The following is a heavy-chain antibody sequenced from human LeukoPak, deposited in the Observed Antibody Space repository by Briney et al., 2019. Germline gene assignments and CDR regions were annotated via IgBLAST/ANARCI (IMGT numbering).Heavy chain of an antibody. Sequence: ASVKVSCKASGYTFTSYGIIWARQAPGQGLEWMGWISAYNGNTNYAQKLQGRVTMTTDTSTSTAYMELRSLRSDDTAVYYCARDAYGRSPDYWGQGTLVTVSS. D-gene: IGHD4-17*01. J-gene: IGHJ4*02. CDR2: ISAYNGNT. CDR1: GYTFTSYG. V-gene: IGHV1-18*01. CDR3: ARDAYGRSPDY.